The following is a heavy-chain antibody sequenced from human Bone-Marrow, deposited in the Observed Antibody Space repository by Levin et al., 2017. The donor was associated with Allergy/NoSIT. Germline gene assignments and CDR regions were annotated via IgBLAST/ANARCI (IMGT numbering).Heavy chain of an antibody. CDR1: NDSISSGGYY. CDR3: ARCYYGSGSYRYYFDY. D-gene: IGHD3-10*01. CDR2: IYHSGDT. Sequence: SSETLSLTCSVSNDSISSGGYYWTWIRQHPGKGLEWIGYIYHSGDTYYNPSLKSRVTMSIDPSKNQFSLRLTSVTAADTAVYYCARCYYGSGSYRYYFDYWGQGTLVTVSS. V-gene: IGHV4-31*03. J-gene: IGHJ4*02.